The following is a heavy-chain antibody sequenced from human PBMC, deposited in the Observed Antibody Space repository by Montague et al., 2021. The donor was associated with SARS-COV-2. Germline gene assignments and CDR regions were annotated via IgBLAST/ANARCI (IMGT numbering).Heavy chain of an antibody. CDR3: AREGRTTEYVILTGYYYYYYMDV. Sequence: TLSLTCTVSGGSISSGSYYWSWIRQPAGKGLEWIGRIYTSGXTXYXXXXKXRVTISVDTSKNQFSLKLSSVTTADTAVYYCAREGRTTEYVILTGYYYYYYMDVWGKGTTVTVSS. V-gene: IGHV4-61*02. CDR2: IYTSGXT. J-gene: IGHJ6*03. CDR1: GGSISSGSYY. D-gene: IGHD3-9*01.